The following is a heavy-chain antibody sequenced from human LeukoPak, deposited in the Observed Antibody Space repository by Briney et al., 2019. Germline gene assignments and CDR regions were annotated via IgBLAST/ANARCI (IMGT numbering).Heavy chain of an antibody. D-gene: IGHD2-2*01. CDR3: VRHGCSSTSCYLIDWFDP. J-gene: IGHJ5*02. CDR2: IYYSGST. CDR1: GGSISSYY. V-gene: IGHV4-59*08. Sequence: SETLSLTCTVSGGSISSYYWSWIRQPPGKGLEWIGYIYYSGSTNYNPSLKSRVTISVDTSKNQFSLKLSSVTAADTAVYYCVRHGCSSTSCYLIDWFDPWGQGTLVTVSS.